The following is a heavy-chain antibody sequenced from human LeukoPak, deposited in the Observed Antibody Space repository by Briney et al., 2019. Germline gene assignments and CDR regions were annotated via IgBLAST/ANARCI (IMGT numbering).Heavy chain of an antibody. CDR3: TKRITATAPFDS. CDR1: GFPFSTYG. D-gene: IGHD4-17*01. V-gene: IGHV3-23*01. CDR2: ITGSGDFA. Sequence: GGSLRLSCAASGFPFSTYGISWVRQAPGKGLEWVSAITGSGDFAKNAASVRGRFTISRDNSKNTVYLQMNSLTVEDTALYYCTKRITATAPFDSWGQGALVIASS. J-gene: IGHJ4*02.